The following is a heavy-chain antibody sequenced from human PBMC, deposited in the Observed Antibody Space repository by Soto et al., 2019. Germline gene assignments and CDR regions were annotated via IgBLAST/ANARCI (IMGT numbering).Heavy chain of an antibody. D-gene: IGHD1-26*01. CDR3: ARDFGVGGSYNYYYGMDV. V-gene: IGHV4-61*01. CDR2: IDYSGST. Sequence: PSETLSLTCTVSVGSVSCGSYYWSLIRQPPGKGLEWIGYIDYSGSTNYNPSLKSRVTISVDTSKNQFFLRLSSVTAADTAVYYCARDFGVGGSYNYYYGMDVWGRGTTVTVSS. J-gene: IGHJ6*02. CDR1: VGSVSCGSYY.